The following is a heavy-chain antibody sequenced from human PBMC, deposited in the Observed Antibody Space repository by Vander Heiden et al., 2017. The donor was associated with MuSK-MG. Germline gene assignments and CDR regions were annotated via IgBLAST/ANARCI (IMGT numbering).Heavy chain of an antibody. CDR3: AREDGILTGYQSY. V-gene: IGHV4-39*02. Sequence: QLQLQDSGPGLVKPSETLSLTCTVSGGSISSSSYYWGWIRQPPGKGLEWIGRIYYSGSTDYKPSLKSRVTMSVDTSKNQFSLKLSSVTAADTAVYYCAREDGILTGYQSYWGQGTLVTVSS. D-gene: IGHD3-9*01. CDR1: GGSISSSSYY. CDR2: IYYSGST. J-gene: IGHJ4*02.